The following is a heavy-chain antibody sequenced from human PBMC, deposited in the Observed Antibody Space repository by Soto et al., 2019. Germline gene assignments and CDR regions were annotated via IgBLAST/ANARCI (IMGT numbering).Heavy chain of an antibody. Sequence: GESLKISCKGSGYSFTSYWIDWVRQMPGKGLEWMGRIDPSDSYTNYSPSFQAHVTISADKSISTAYLQWSSLKAPDTAMYYCARTSMQSRGYSYGHGGMDVWGQGTTVTVSS. CDR3: ARTSMQSRGYSYGHGGMDV. V-gene: IGHV5-10-1*01. CDR1: GYSFTSYW. J-gene: IGHJ6*02. CDR2: IDPSDSYT. D-gene: IGHD5-18*01.